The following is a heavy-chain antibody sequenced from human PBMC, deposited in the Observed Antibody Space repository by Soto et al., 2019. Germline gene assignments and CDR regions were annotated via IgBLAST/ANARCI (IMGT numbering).Heavy chain of an antibody. V-gene: IGHV4-59*01. CDR1: GGSISSYY. CDR3: ARGHEYSSSWYTRGGWFDP. Sequence: QVQLQESGPGLVKPSETLSLTCTVSGGSISSYYWSWIRQPPGKGLEWIGYIDYSGSTNYNPSLKSRVTISVDTSKNQFSLKLSSVTAADTAVYYCARGHEYSSSWYTRGGWFDPWGQGTLVTVSS. D-gene: IGHD6-13*01. CDR2: IDYSGST. J-gene: IGHJ5*02.